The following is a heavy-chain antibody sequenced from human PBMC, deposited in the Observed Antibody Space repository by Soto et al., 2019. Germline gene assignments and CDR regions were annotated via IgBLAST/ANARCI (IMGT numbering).Heavy chain of an antibody. CDR1: GYSFTSYW. J-gene: IGHJ6*02. D-gene: IGHD3-16*01. CDR2: IYPGDSDT. CDR3: ARASGARVVWGAYYYFHMDV. V-gene: IGHV5-51*01. Sequence: GESLKISCKGSGYSFTSYWIGWVRQMPGKGLEWMGIIYPGDSDTRYSPSFQGQVTISADKSISTAYLQMNSLRAEDTALYYCARASGARVVWGAYYYFHMDVCGQGTTVTVSS.